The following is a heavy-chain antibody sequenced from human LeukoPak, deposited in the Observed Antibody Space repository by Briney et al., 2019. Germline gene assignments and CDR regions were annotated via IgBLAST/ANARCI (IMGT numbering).Heavy chain of an antibody. CDR3: ARKSSGYYAVFDY. V-gene: IGHV3-66*01. D-gene: IGHD3-22*01. CDR1: GFTASSNY. J-gene: IGHJ4*02. Sequence: GGSLRLSCAASGFTASSNYMSWVRQAPGKGLEWVSVIYSGGSTYYADSVKGRFTISRDNSKNTLYLQMNSLRAEDTAVYYCARKSSGYYAVFDYWGQGTLVTVSS. CDR2: IYSGGST.